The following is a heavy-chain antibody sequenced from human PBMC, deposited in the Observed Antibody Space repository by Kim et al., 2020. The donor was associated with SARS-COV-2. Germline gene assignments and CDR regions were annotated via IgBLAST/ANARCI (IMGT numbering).Heavy chain of an antibody. D-gene: IGHD5-12*01. Sequence: ASVKVSCKTSGYTFTTSIIHWVRLAPGQRPEWMGWLQAGNGNTQYSQKFQGRLTITRDTSASTAYMEISGLTIEDTAIYYCARLATKYFDYWGQGTLVTVSS. J-gene: IGHJ4*02. CDR1: GYTFTTSI. CDR2: LQAGNGNT. CDR3: ARLATKYFDY. V-gene: IGHV1-3*01.